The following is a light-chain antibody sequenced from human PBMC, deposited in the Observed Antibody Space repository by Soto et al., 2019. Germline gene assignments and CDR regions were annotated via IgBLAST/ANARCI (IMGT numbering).Light chain of an antibody. Sequence: DIQMTPSPSSLSASVGDRVTITCRASQSISSWLAWYQQTPGKAPNLLIYDASSLESGVPSRFSGSGSGTEFTLTISSLQPDDFATYYCQQYNSYSRTFGQGTKV. V-gene: IGKV1-5*01. CDR3: QQYNSYSRT. CDR2: DAS. J-gene: IGKJ1*01. CDR1: QSISSW.